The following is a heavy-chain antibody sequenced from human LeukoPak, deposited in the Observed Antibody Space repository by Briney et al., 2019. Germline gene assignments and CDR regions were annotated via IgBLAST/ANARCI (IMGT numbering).Heavy chain of an antibody. D-gene: IGHD2-21*01. CDR2: IDPSGGNT. V-gene: IGHV1-46*01. Sequence: RASVKVSCKASGYTFSSYHIQWVRQAPGQGLEWMGTIDPSGGNTNYAQMIQARFTMTRDVSTSTVYMELSSLRSEDTAVYYCARESPGTCFFDYWGQGTQVTVSS. CDR3: ARESPGTCFFDY. J-gene: IGHJ4*02. CDR1: GYTFSSYH.